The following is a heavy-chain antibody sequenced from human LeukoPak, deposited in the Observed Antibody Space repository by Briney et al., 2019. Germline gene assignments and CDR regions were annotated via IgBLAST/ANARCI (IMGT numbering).Heavy chain of an antibody. V-gene: IGHV4-34*01. Sequence: PSRTLCLTSAVYGVAFSGDYCGGGCQRPRKRLGWGGEINLSVGANSNPSLKSLVTISVDTSKNQFSLKLSSVTAADTAVYYCARVGSSSWIYYYMDVWGKGTTVTVSS. CDR1: GVAFSGDY. J-gene: IGHJ6*03. CDR3: ARVGSSSWIYYYMDV. CDR2: INLSVGA. D-gene: IGHD6-13*01.